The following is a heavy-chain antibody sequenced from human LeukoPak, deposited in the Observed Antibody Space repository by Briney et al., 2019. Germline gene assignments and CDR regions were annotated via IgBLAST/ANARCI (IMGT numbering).Heavy chain of an antibody. D-gene: IGHD6-13*01. CDR3: AKRGNSWDLFDY. J-gene: IGHJ4*02. CDR2: IGGSVGSM. CDR1: GFTFSSYV. Sequence: GGSLRLSCAASGFTFSSYVMSWVRQAPGKGLEWVSNIGGSVGSMFYAASVKGRFAISRDNSKKTLFLQMNNLRVEDTAAYYCAKRGNSWDLFDYWGQGTLVTVSS. V-gene: IGHV3-23*01.